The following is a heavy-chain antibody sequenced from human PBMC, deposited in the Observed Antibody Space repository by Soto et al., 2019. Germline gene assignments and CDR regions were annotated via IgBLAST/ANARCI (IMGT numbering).Heavy chain of an antibody. CDR3: ARLGGYSQSLVP. D-gene: IGHD3-22*01. CDR1: GGSISSYY. CDR2: IYYSGST. V-gene: IGHV4-59*08. J-gene: IGHJ5*02. Sequence: QVQLQESGPGLVKPSETLSLTCTVSGGSISSYYWSWIRQPPGKGLEWIGYIYYSGSTNYNPSLNRRVTLSLATTKTQFSLKLSSVTAADTAVYYCARLGGYSQSLVPWGQGTLVTVSS.